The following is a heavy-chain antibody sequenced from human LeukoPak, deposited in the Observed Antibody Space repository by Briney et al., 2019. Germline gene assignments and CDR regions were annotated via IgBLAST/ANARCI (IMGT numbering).Heavy chain of an antibody. Sequence: SETLSLTCTVSGYSISSGYYWGWIRRPPGKGMEWIGTIYQSGSTYYNPSLKSGVIISVDTSKNQFSLRLSSVTAADTAVYYCARRVAAAGTRFFDPWGQGTLVTVSS. CDR1: GYSISSGYY. V-gene: IGHV4-38-2*02. CDR3: ARRVAAAGTRFFDP. D-gene: IGHD6-13*01. J-gene: IGHJ5*02. CDR2: IYQSGST.